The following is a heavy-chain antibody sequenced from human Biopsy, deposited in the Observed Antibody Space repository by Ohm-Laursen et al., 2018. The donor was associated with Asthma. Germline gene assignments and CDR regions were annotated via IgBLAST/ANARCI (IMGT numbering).Heavy chain of an antibody. CDR1: GGTFSSHS. D-gene: IGHD4-17*01. CDR2: IIPIFDTP. V-gene: IGHV1-69*13. CDR3: VTSGGDYGYFGLDV. J-gene: IGHJ6*02. Sequence: SVKVSCKASGGTFSSHSISWVRQAPGQGLEWMGGIIPIFDTPNYAQKFQDRVTITADESTTTAYMELSSLRSEDTAVYYCVTSGGDYGYFGLDVWGQGTTVTVSS.